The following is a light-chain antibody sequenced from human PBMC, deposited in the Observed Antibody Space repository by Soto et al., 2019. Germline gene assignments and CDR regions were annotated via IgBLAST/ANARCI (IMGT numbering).Light chain of an antibody. Sequence: EIVLTQSPGTLSLSPGERATLSCRASQSVSSTYLAWYQQKPGQAPRLLIYGASSRANGIPDRFSGSGSGTDFTLTISRLEPEDFAVFYCQQYGSSLTWTFGQGTKVEMK. V-gene: IGKV3-20*01. CDR2: GAS. CDR1: QSVSSTY. J-gene: IGKJ1*01. CDR3: QQYGSSLTWT.